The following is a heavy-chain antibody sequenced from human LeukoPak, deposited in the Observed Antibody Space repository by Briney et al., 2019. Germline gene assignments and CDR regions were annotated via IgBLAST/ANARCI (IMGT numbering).Heavy chain of an antibody. CDR3: ARVGDHYYGSGSYSFDWFDP. CDR1: GYTFTSYG. J-gene: IGHJ5*02. D-gene: IGHD3-10*01. Sequence: ASVPVSCKASGYTFTSYGISWVGQAPGQGLEWMGWISAYSGNTNYAQKLQGRVTMTTDTSTSTAYRGLRSMRSDGTAVYYCARVGDHYYGSGSYSFDWFDPWGQGTLVTVSS. V-gene: IGHV1-18*01. CDR2: ISAYSGNT.